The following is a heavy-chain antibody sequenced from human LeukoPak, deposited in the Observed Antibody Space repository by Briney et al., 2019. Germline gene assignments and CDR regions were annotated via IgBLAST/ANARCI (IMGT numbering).Heavy chain of an antibody. J-gene: IGHJ5*02. V-gene: IGHV3-23*01. CDR2: ISGSGGST. Sequence: GGSLRLSCAASGFTFSSYAMSWVRQAPGKGLEWVSAISGSGGSTYYADSVKGWFTISRDNSKNTLYLQMNSLRAEDTAVYYCAKDSSGWFSNWFDPWGQGTLVTVSS. CDR3: AKDSSGWFSNWFDP. CDR1: GFTFSSYA. D-gene: IGHD6-19*01.